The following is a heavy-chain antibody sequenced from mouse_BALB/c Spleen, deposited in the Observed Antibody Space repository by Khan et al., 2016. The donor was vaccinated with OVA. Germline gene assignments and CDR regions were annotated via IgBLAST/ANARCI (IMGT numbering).Heavy chain of an antibody. Sequence: VQLQQSGAELVKAGASVKMSCKASGYTFTSYWMHWVKQRLGQGLEWFAETNPTNGRTNYNEKFKSKATLTVDKSSSTAYMLLSSPAFEDSAVYYSARTKKIVATYFDYWGQGTTLTVSS. CDR1: GYTFTSYW. V-gene: IGHV1S81*02. CDR3: ARTKKIVATYFDY. J-gene: IGHJ2*01. CDR2: TNPTNGRT. D-gene: IGHD1-1*01.